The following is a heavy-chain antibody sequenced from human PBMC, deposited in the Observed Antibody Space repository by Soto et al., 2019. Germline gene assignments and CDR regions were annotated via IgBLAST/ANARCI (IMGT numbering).Heavy chain of an antibody. CDR1: GYTFTSYY. CDR3: AREEVAHHFDY. V-gene: IGHV1-46*01. Sequence: ASVKVSCKASGYTFTSYYMHWVRQAPGQGLEWMGIMNPSGGSTSYAQNFQGRVTMTRDTSTSTVYMELSSLRSGDTAVYYCAREEVAHHFDYWGQGTLVTVSS. D-gene: IGHD2-15*01. CDR2: MNPSGGST. J-gene: IGHJ4*02.